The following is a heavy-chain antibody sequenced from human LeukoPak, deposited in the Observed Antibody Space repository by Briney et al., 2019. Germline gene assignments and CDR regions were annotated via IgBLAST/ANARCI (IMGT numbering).Heavy chain of an antibody. Sequence: PSETLSLTCAVYGGSFSGYHCSWIRQPPGKGLEWIGEINHSGSTNYNPSLKSRVTLSVDTSKKQFSLKLTSVTAADTAVYYCARPLVVGTYDAFEIWGQRTMVTVSS. CDR3: ARPLVVGTYDAFEI. CDR1: GGSFSGYH. J-gene: IGHJ3*02. D-gene: IGHD3-22*01. CDR2: INHSGST. V-gene: IGHV4-34*01.